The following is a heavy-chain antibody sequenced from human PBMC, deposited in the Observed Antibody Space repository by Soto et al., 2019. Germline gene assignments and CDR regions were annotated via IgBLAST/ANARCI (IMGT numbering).Heavy chain of an antibody. CDR2: ILPVLGIT. J-gene: IGHJ4*02. Sequence: QVHLVQSGAEVKQPGSSVKVSCKASGGTFSTQTITWLRQAPGQGPEWMGRILPVLGITHDAQKFQGRNTITADTSTNTSYMELSSLRAEDTAVFHCAIPDNPNIVPGRDFFDYWGQGTLVTVSS. V-gene: IGHV1-69*02. CDR3: AIPDNPNIVPGRDFFDY. CDR1: GGTFSTQT. D-gene: IGHD5-12*01.